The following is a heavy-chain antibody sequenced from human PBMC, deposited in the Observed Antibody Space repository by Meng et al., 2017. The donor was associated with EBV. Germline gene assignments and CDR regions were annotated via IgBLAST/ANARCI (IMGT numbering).Heavy chain of an antibody. J-gene: IGHJ4*02. Sequence: LRVEAGAEVMKPWASVKVSCKASGYTFTSYRIGWVRQAPGQGLEWMGWISAYNGNTNHAQKLQGRVTMTTDTSTSTAYMELRSLRSDDTAVYYCARVRTFGGVIPPDYWGQGTLVTVSS. CDR3: ARVRTFGGVIPPDY. CDR2: ISAYNGNT. CDR1: GYTFTSYR. V-gene: IGHV1-18*01. D-gene: IGHD3-16*02.